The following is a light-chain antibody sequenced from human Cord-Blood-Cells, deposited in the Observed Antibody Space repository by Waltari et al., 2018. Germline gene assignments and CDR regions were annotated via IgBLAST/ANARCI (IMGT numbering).Light chain of an antibody. CDR2: AAS. V-gene: IGKV1-39*01. CDR3: QQSYSTLFT. Sequence: DIQMTQSPSSLSASVGHRVTITCRASQIISSYLNWYQQKPGKAPKLLIYAASSLQSGVPSRFSGSGSGTDFTLTISSLQPEDFATYYCQQSYSTLFTFGPGTKVDIK. J-gene: IGKJ3*01. CDR1: QIISSY.